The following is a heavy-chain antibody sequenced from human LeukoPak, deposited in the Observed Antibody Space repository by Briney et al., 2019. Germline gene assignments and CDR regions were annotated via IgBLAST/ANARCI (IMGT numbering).Heavy chain of an antibody. J-gene: IGHJ4*02. Sequence: KASETLSLTCAVYGGSFSGYYWSWIRQPPGKGLEWIGEINHSGSTNYNPSLKSRVTISVDTSKNQFSLKLSSVTAADTAVYYCASPPNYDSSGYSGLAGYWGQGTLVTVSS. CDR2: INHSGST. D-gene: IGHD3-22*01. CDR1: GGSFSGYY. CDR3: ASPPNYDSSGYSGLAGY. V-gene: IGHV4-34*01.